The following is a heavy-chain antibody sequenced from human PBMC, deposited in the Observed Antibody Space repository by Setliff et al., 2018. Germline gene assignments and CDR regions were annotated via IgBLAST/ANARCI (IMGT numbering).Heavy chain of an antibody. CDR1: GGSISSGNYY. J-gene: IGHJ6*03. CDR3: ARHKSNGSGSYPSLYMDV. Sequence: ETLSLTCRVSGGSISSGNYYWGLIRQPPGKGLEWVATIYYSGSTYSNPSLKSRLIITVDAPDNQFSVKLSSVTAADTAVYYCARHKSNGSGSYPSLYMDVWGKGIMVTVSS. V-gene: IGHV4-39*01. D-gene: IGHD3-10*01. CDR2: IYYSGST.